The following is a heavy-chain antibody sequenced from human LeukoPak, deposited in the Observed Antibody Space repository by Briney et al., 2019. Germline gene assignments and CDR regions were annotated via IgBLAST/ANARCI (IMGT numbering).Heavy chain of an antibody. D-gene: IGHD3-10*01. Sequence: PSQTLSLTCTVSGGSINSGDYYWSWIRQPPGKGLEWIGYIYYSGSTYYNPSLKSRVTISVDTSKNQFSLKLSSVAAADTAVYYCARVGITMVRGVHFDYWGQGTLVTVSS. CDR3: ARVGITMVRGVHFDY. CDR1: GGSINSGDYY. V-gene: IGHV4-30-4*08. CDR2: IYYSGST. J-gene: IGHJ4*02.